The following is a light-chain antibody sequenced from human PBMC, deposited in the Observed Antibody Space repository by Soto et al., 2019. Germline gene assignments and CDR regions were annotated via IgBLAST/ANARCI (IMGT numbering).Light chain of an antibody. J-gene: IGKJ2*02. Sequence: DIQMTQSPSTLSASVGARVTITCRASQSISNWLAWYQQKPGKAPKLLIYDASSLESGVPSRFSGSGSGTEFTLTISSLQPDDFATYYCQQYTDYPCTFGQGTKLEIK. CDR1: QSISNW. V-gene: IGKV1-5*01. CDR3: QQYTDYPCT. CDR2: DAS.